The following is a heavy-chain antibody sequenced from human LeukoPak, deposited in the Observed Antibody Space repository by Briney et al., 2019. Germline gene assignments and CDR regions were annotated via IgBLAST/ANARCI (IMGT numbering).Heavy chain of an antibody. V-gene: IGHV4-34*01. Sequence: SETLSLTCAVYGGSFSGYYWSRIRQPPGKGLEWIGEINHSGSTNYNPSLKSRVTISVDTSKNQFSLKLSSVTAADTAVYYCARAGDRSGYGDYWGQGTLVTVSS. D-gene: IGHD3-22*01. CDR1: GGSFSGYY. CDR3: ARAGDRSGYGDY. CDR2: INHSGST. J-gene: IGHJ4*02.